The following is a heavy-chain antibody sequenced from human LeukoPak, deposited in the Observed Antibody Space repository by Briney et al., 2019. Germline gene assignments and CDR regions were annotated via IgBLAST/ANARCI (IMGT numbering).Heavy chain of an antibody. CDR1: GFTFSSYA. CDR2: ISGSGGST. D-gene: IGHD3-22*01. V-gene: IGHV3-23*01. J-gene: IGHJ4*02. Sequence: GGSLRLSCAASGFTFSSYAMSWVRQAPGKGLEWVSAISGSGGSTYHADSVKGRFTISRDNSKNTLYLQMNSLRAEDTAVYYCAKDLARSGYYAHFDYWGQGTLVTVSS. CDR3: AKDLARSGYYAHFDY.